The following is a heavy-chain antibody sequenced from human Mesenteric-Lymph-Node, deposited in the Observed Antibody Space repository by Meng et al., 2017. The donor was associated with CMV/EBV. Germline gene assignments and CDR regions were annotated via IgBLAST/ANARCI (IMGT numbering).Heavy chain of an antibody. CDR1: GFTFSTYS. V-gene: IGHV3-30-3*01. CDR2: ISYDGTST. J-gene: IGHJ6*02. D-gene: IGHD2-2*01. Sequence: GGSLRLSCAASGFTFSTYSMNWVRQAPGKGLEWVAVISYDGTSTYYADSVKGRFTMSRDNSKNALYMQMNSLTTEDTAIYYCARSGGAGCSSTSCYPYYYYGMDVWGQGTTVTVSS. CDR3: ARSGGAGCSSTSCYPYYYYGMDV.